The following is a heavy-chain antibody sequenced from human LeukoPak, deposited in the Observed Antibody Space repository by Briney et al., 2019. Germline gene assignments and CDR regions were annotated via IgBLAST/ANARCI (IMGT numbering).Heavy chain of an antibody. CDR3: AKCSATCYANAFDI. Sequence: PGGSLRLSCAASGFTFSSYAMSWVRQAPGKGLEWVSAISGSGSDTEYADSVKGRFTISRDNSKTTLYLQMSSLRVEDTAVYYCAKCSATCYANAFDIWGQGTMVTASS. CDR2: ISGSGSDT. V-gene: IGHV3-23*01. CDR1: GFTFSSYA. J-gene: IGHJ3*02. D-gene: IGHD2-2*01.